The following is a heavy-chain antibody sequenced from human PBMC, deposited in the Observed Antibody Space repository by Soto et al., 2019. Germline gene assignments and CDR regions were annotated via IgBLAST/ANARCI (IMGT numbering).Heavy chain of an antibody. CDR2: IYYSGST. Sequence: SETLSLTCTVSGGSISSYYWSWIRQPPGKGLEWIGYIYYSGSTNYNPSLKSRVTISVDTSKSQFSLKLSSVTAADTAVYYCARGGLDCSGSSCHNWFDPWGQGTLVTVSS. J-gene: IGHJ5*02. V-gene: IGHV4-59*01. D-gene: IGHD2-15*01. CDR1: GGSISSYY. CDR3: ARGGLDCSGSSCHNWFDP.